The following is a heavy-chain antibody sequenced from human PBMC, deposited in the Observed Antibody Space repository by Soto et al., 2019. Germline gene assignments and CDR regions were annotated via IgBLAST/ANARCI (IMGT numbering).Heavy chain of an antibody. CDR1: GFPFGNYA. J-gene: IGHJ4*02. Sequence: PGGSLRLSCTASGFPFGNYAMYWVRQAPGKGLEWVSGISGGGDGTNYADSVKGRFTVSRDNSRNTMYLQMNSLRAEDTAVYYCEKEPRLQIAYWGQGTLVTVSS. D-gene: IGHD4-4*01. CDR3: EKEPRLQIAY. V-gene: IGHV3-23*01. CDR2: ISGGGDGT.